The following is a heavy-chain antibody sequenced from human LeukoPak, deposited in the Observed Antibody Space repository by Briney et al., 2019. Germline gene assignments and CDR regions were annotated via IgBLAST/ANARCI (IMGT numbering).Heavy chain of an antibody. CDR3: AKGYCSSTSCKESFFDY. J-gene: IGHJ4*02. CDR1: GFTFSSYA. V-gene: IGHV3-23*01. Sequence: PGGSLRLSCAASGFTFSSYAMNWVRQAPGKGLEWVSTISSSGGSTYYFVKGRFTISRDNSKNTLYLQMNSLRAEDTAVYYCAKGYCSSTSCKESFFDYWGQGTLATVSS. D-gene: IGHD2-2*01. CDR2: ISSSGGST.